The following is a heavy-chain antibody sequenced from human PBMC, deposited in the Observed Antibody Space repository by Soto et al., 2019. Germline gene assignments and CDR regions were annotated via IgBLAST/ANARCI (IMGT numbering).Heavy chain of an antibody. CDR1: LFTFVMYA. V-gene: IGHV1-3*01. J-gene: IGHJ4*02. Sequence: ASVKFSSKAALFTFVMYAIHLVRQAPGQGLEWMAWINAGNGHTTYSQKFQGRVTITRDTSARTVYMELRSLRFEDTATYYCERAGWFAEGYFDFWGQGTPVTVSS. CDR2: INAGNGHT. D-gene: IGHD3-10*01. CDR3: ERAGWFAEGYFDF.